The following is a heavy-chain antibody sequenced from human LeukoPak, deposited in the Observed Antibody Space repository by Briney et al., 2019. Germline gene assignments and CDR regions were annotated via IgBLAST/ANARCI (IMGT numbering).Heavy chain of an antibody. CDR2: IYSGGST. V-gene: IGHV3-53*01. D-gene: IGHD3-22*01. J-gene: IGHJ6*03. CDR3: ARVYYDSSGYPWYYYYMDV. Sequence: GGSLRLSCAASGFTFSSYAMSWVRQAPGKGLEWVSVIYSGGSTYYADSVKGRFTISRDNSKNTLYLQMNSLRAEDTAVYYCARVYYDSSGYPWYYYYMDVWGKGTTVTISS. CDR1: GFTFSSYA.